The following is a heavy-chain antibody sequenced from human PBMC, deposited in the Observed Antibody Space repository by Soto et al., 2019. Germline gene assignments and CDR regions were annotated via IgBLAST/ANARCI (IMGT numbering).Heavy chain of an antibody. CDR3: EREDHSSGYAGTFQH. V-gene: IGHV3-30*04. CDR2: ISNDGSSQ. Sequence: QVQLVESGGGVVQPGRSLRLSCAASGFTFSSYVMHWVRQAPGKGLEWVAAISNDGSSQHYADSAKGRFTISRDNSKNTLYVQMDTLRAEDTAVYYCEREDHSSGYAGTFQHWGQGTLVTVSS. J-gene: IGHJ1*01. D-gene: IGHD3-22*01. CDR1: GFTFSSYV.